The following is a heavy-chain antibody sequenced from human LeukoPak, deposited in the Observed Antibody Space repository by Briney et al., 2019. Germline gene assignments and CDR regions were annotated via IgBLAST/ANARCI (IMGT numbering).Heavy chain of an antibody. Sequence: GGSLRLSCAASGFTFSSYAMSWVRQAPGKGLEWVSAISGSGGSTYYADSVKGRFTISRDNSKNTLYLQMNSLRAEDTAVYYCARIVGATRYFDYWGQGTLVTVSS. V-gene: IGHV3-23*01. D-gene: IGHD1-26*01. CDR2: ISGSGGST. CDR3: ARIVGATRYFDY. CDR1: GFTFSSYA. J-gene: IGHJ4*02.